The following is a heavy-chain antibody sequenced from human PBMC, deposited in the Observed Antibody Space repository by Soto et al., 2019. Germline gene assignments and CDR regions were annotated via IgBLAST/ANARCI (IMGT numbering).Heavy chain of an antibody. CDR3: ARGAIVVVTATPPLWYFDL. J-gene: IGHJ2*01. Sequence: QVQLQESGPGLVKPSQTLSLTCTVSGGSISSGDYYWSWIRQPPGKGLEWIGYIYYSGSTYYNPSLKSRVTISVDTSKNQFSLKLSSVTAADTAVYYCARGAIVVVTATPPLWYFDLWGRGTLVTVSS. CDR1: GGSISSGDYY. CDR2: IYYSGST. V-gene: IGHV4-30-4*01. D-gene: IGHD2-21*02.